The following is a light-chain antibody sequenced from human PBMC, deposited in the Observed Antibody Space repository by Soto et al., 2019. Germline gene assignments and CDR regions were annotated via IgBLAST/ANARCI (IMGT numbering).Light chain of an antibody. CDR1: QGISSW. V-gene: IGKV1-12*01. CDR2: AAS. CDR3: QQANSFPLA. J-gene: IGKJ1*01. Sequence: DIQMTQSPSSVSASVGDRVTITCRASQGISSWLAWHQQKPGKAAKLLIYAASSLQSGVPSRFSGSGSGTDFTLTISSLQPEDFATYYCQQANSFPLAFGQGTKVEIK.